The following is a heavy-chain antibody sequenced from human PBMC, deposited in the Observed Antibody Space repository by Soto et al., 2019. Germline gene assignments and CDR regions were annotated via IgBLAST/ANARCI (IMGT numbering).Heavy chain of an antibody. D-gene: IGHD6-13*01. Sequence: SETLSLTCTVSGGSISSYYWSWIRQPPGKGLEWIGYIYYSGSTNYNPSLKSRVTISVDTSKNQFSLKLSSVTAADTAVYYCAAAADHYYYYYGMAVWGQGPTVTVSS. V-gene: IGHV4-59*01. J-gene: IGHJ6*02. CDR3: AAAADHYYYYYGMAV. CDR1: GGSISSYY. CDR2: IYYSGST.